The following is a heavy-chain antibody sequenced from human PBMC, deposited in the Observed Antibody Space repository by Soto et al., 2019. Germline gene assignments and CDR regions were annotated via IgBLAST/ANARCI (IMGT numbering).Heavy chain of an antibody. CDR2: INPNSGGT. Sequence: ASVKVSWKAAGYGFTGYYMHWVRQAPGQGLEWMGWINPNSGGTNYAQKFQGWVTMTRDTSISTAYMELSRLRSDDTAVYYCARDRYYYDSSGYYPFDYWGQGTLVTVSS. CDR3: ARDRYYYDSSGYYPFDY. CDR1: GYGFTGYY. V-gene: IGHV1-2*04. D-gene: IGHD3-22*01. J-gene: IGHJ4*02.